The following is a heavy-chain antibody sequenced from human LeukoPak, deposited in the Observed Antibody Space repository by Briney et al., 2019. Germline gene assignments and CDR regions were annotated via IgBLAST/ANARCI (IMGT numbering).Heavy chain of an antibody. CDR3: ARHRPPRGFDY. J-gene: IGHJ4*02. CDR1: GGSISSYY. V-gene: IGHV4-59*08. CDR2: TYYSGST. Sequence: SETLSLTCTVSGGSISSYYWSWIRQPPGKGLEWIGYTYYSGSTNYNPSLKSRVTISVDTSKNQFSLKLSSVTAADTAVYYCARHRPPRGFDYWGQGTLVTVSS.